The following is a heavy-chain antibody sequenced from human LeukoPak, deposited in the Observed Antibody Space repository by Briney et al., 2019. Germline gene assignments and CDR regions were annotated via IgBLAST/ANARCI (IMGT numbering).Heavy chain of an antibody. D-gene: IGHD3-10*01. J-gene: IGHJ4*02. CDR2: ISGSGGST. CDR1: GFIFGDNW. V-gene: IGHV3-23*01. Sequence: GGSLTLSCVASGFIFGDNWMGWVRQAPGKGLEWVSAISGSGGSTYYADSVKGRFTISRDNSKNTLYLQMNSLRAEDTAVYYCAKAARGNIVKTEYYFDYWGQGTLVTVSS. CDR3: AKAARGNIVKTEYYFDY.